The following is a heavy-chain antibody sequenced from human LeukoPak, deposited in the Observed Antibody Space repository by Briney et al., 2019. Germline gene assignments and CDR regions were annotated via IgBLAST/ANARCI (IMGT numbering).Heavy chain of an antibody. J-gene: IGHJ4*02. CDR1: GFTFSSYA. V-gene: IGHV3-23*01. CDR2: ISGSGGST. CDR3: AKDGAAGLYYFDY. Sequence: QAGGSLRLSCAASGFTFSSYAMSWVRQAPGKGLEWVSAISGSGGSTYYADSVKGRFTISRDNSKNTLYLQMNSLRAEDTAVYYCAKDGAAGLYYFDYWGQGTLVTVSS. D-gene: IGHD3-9*01.